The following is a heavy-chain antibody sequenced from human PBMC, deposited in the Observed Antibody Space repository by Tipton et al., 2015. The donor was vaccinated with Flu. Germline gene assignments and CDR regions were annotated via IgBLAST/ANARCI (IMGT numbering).Heavy chain of an antibody. D-gene: IGHD3-9*01. V-gene: IGHV4-30-4*01. CDR3: ARLNDDILTGYYKVVDY. CDR1: GGPISSGDYF. CDR2: IYYGGNT. Sequence: TLSLTCTVSGGPISSGDYFWTWIRQPPGKGLEWIGYIYYGGNTYYSPSLKSQLTISIDMSKNQFSLKLSSVTAADTAVYYCARLNDDILTGYYKVVDYWGQGTLVTVSS. J-gene: IGHJ4*02.